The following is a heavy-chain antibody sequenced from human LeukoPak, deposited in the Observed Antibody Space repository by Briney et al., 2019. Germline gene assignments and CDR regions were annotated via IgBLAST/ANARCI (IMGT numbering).Heavy chain of an antibody. V-gene: IGHV3-53*05. D-gene: IGHD6-6*01. CDR3: ARTLPTRSIAARFDY. CDR1: GFTVSSNY. J-gene: IGHJ4*02. CDR2: IYSGGST. Sequence: AGGSLRLSCVASGFTVSSNYMSWVRQAPGKGLEWVSVIYSGGSTYYADSVKGRFTISRDNSKNTLYLQMNSLRAEDTAVYYCARTLPTRSIAARFDYWGQGTLVTVSS.